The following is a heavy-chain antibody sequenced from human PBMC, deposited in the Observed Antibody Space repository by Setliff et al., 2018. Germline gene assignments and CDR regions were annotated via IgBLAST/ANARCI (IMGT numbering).Heavy chain of an antibody. V-gene: IGHV5-51*01. D-gene: IGHD6-25*01. CDR1: GYRFTTYW. CDR2: VFSGDSDT. Sequence: PGASLKISCKGSGYRFTTYWIGWVRQMPGKGLEWMGIVFSGDSDTRYSPSFQGQVTMSADKSINTAYLQWSSLKASDTAMYYCARLGAPASHDAFDIWGQGTRVT. CDR3: ARLGAPASHDAFDI. J-gene: IGHJ3*02.